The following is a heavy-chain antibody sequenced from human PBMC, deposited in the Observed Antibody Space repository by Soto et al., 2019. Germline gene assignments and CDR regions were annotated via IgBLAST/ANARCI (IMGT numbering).Heavy chain of an antibody. V-gene: IGHV3-23*01. Sequence: GGSLRLSCAASGFTFSSYAMSWVRQAPGKGLEWVSAISGSGGSTYYADSVKGRFAISRDNSKNTLYLQMNSLRAEDTAVYYCAKGSGWYPHFDYWGQATLVTVSS. CDR2: ISGSGGST. J-gene: IGHJ4*02. D-gene: IGHD6-19*01. CDR3: AKGSGWYPHFDY. CDR1: GFTFSSYA.